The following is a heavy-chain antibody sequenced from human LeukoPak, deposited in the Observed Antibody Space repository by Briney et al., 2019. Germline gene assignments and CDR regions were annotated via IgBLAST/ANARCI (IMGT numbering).Heavy chain of an antibody. V-gene: IGHV4-59*08. CDR1: GGSITNYF. D-gene: IGHD6-13*01. CDR2: IYYNGST. CDR3: ARRIAAAEYNWFDP. J-gene: IGHJ5*02. Sequence: SETLSLTCTVSGGSITNYFWSWIRQPPGKGLEWIGFIYYNGSTNYNPSLKSRVTISVDTSKNQFSLKLSSVTAADTAVYYCARRIAAAEYNWFDPWGQGTLVTVSS.